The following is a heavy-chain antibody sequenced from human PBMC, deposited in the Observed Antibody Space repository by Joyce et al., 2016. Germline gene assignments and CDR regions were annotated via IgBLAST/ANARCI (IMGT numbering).Heavy chain of an antibody. D-gene: IGHD1-1*01. CDR3: ARQNWSSNWFDP. Sequence: QLQLQESGSGLVKPSQTLSLTCTVTGDSLSRGYYSWSWVRQPPGKGREWIGHIFDSGGTYYNPSLKSRVTMSVDRSKNQFSLQLSSVTAADSAVYYCARQNWSSNWFDPWGQGALVTVSS. CDR1: GDSLSRGYYS. V-gene: IGHV4-30-2*01. J-gene: IGHJ5*02. CDR2: IFDSGGT.